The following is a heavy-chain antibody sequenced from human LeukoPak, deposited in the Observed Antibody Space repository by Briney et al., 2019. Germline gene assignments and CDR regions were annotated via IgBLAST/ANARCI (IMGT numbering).Heavy chain of an antibody. Sequence: SETLSLTCVVYGGSFSGYYWSWIRQPPGKGLEWIGEINHSGSTNYNPSLKSRVTISVDTSKNQFSLKLSSVTAADTAVYYCALNSGYDPNVWGQGTTVTVSS. CDR2: INHSGST. J-gene: IGHJ6*02. CDR1: GGSFSGYY. CDR3: ALNSGYDPNV. V-gene: IGHV4-34*01. D-gene: IGHD5-12*01.